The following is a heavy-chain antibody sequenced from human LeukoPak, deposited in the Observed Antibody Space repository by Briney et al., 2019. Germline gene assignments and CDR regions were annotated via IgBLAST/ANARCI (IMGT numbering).Heavy chain of an antibody. CDR1: GFTFSNYE. J-gene: IGHJ4*02. D-gene: IGHD3-22*01. CDR2: ISSSGNTI. Sequence: GGSLRLSCAVSGFTFSNYEMNWVRQAPGKGLEWVSYISSSGNTIYHADSVKGRFTISRDNVKNSLYLQMNSLRAEDTAVYYCARGVYDSSGYYHYWGQGTLVTVSS. V-gene: IGHV3-48*03. CDR3: ARGVYDSSGYYHY.